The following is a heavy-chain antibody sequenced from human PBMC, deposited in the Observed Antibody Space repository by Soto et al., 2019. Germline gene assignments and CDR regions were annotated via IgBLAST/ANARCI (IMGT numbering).Heavy chain of an antibody. J-gene: IGHJ5*02. CDR2: INPNGGST. D-gene: IGHD3-16*02. CDR1: ADTFTSYY. Sequence: VQLVQSGAEVKKPGASVKLSCKAPADTFTSYYINWVRQAPGHWLEWMGIINPNGGSTRFAPTFQGRITMTRDTSTSTVYLELRSLRSEDTAVYYCARSSAGVFVIVREGSNWLAPWGQGSLVTVSS. V-gene: IGHV1-46*01. CDR3: ARSSAGVFVIVREGSNWLAP.